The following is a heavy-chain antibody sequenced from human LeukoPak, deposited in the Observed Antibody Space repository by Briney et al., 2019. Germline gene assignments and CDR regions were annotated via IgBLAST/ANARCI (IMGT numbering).Heavy chain of an antibody. Sequence: GGSLRPSCADSGFSCSSYSINWARQAPGKGLEWVSSISSTSTYIYYADSVKGRFTISRDNSKNSLYLQMNSLRAEDTAVYYCARPYTSSPGDYGMDVWGKGTTVTVSS. D-gene: IGHD6-13*01. V-gene: IGHV3-21*01. CDR2: ISSTSTYI. J-gene: IGHJ6*04. CDR1: GFSCSSYS. CDR3: ARPYTSSPGDYGMDV.